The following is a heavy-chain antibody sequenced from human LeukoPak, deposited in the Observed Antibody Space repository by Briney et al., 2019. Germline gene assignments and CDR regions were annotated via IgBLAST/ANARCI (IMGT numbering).Heavy chain of an antibody. J-gene: IGHJ6*03. V-gene: IGHV4-34*01. CDR3: ARRPSGYSSSWGHYYYYYYMDV. D-gene: IGHD6-13*01. CDR2: INHSGST. CDR1: GFTFSSYS. Sequence: MPGGSLRLSCAASGFTFSSYSMNWVRQPPGKGLEWIGEINHSGSTNYNPSLKSRVTISVDTSKNQFSLKLSSVTAADTAVYYCARRPSGYSSSWGHYYYYYYMDVWGKGTTVTISS.